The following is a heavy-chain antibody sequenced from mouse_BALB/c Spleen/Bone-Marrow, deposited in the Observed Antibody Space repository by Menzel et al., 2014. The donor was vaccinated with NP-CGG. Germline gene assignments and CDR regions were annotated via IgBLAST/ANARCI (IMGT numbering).Heavy chain of an antibody. CDR1: GFSFTSYG. J-gene: IGHJ3*01. V-gene: IGHV2-9*02. Sequence: VKLVESGPGLVASSQSLSITCTVSGFSFTSYGVHWVRQHPGKGLAWLGVIWAGGSTNYNSALMSRLSISKDNSKSQVFLKMNSLQTDDTAMYYCARDYDEWFAYWGQGTLVTVSA. CDR3: ARDYDEWFAY. CDR2: IWAGGST. D-gene: IGHD2-12*01.